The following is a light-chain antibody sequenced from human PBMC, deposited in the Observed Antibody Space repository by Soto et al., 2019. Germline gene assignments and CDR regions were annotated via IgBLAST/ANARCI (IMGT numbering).Light chain of an antibody. V-gene: IGKV3-15*01. CDR2: GAS. CDR3: QQYNNWPLT. CDR1: QSVSSN. J-gene: IGKJ4*01. Sequence: EIVMTQSPATLSVSPGERATLSCRASQSVSSNLAWYLQKPGQAPRLLIYGASTRATGIPVRFSGSGSGTDFTLTISSLQSEDFAVYYCQQYNNWPLTFGGGTKVEIK.